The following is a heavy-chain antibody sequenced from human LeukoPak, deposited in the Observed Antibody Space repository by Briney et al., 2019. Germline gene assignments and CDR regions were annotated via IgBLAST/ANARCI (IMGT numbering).Heavy chain of an antibody. CDR3: AREVSATVTPFDY. Sequence: GGSLRLSCAASGFTFSSYGMHWVRQAPGKGLEWVAFIRYDGSNKYYADSVKGRFTISRDNSKNTLYLQINSLRPEDTAVYYCAREVSATVTPFDYWGQGTLVTASS. J-gene: IGHJ4*02. D-gene: IGHD4-17*01. CDR2: IRYDGSNK. V-gene: IGHV3-30*02. CDR1: GFTFSSYG.